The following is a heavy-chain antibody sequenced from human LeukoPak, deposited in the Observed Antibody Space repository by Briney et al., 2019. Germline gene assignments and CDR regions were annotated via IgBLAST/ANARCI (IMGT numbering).Heavy chain of an antibody. Sequence: PGGSLRLSCAASGFTFDDYAVHWVRQAPGKGLEWVSGISWNSGSIGYADSVKGRFTISRDNAKNSLYLQMNSLRAEDTALYYCAKVVGDPPGAFDIWGQGAMVTVSS. D-gene: IGHD1-26*01. V-gene: IGHV3-9*01. CDR1: GFTFDDYA. CDR2: ISWNSGSI. J-gene: IGHJ3*02. CDR3: AKVVGDPPGAFDI.